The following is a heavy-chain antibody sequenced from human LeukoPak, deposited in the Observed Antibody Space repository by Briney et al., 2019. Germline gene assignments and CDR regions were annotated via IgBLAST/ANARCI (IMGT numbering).Heavy chain of an antibody. V-gene: IGHV4-39*01. D-gene: IGHD3-22*01. CDR1: GGSISTSNYY. J-gene: IGHJ4*02. CDR3: ARLYYYDSSGYYYVGGSFDY. CDR2: IYYSGST. Sequence: PSETLSLTCTVSGGSISTSNYYWGWIRQPPGKGLEWIGTIYYSGSTYYNPSLKSRVTISVDTSKNQFSLKLSSVTAADTAVYYCARLYYYDSSGYYYVGGSFDYWGQGTLVTVSS.